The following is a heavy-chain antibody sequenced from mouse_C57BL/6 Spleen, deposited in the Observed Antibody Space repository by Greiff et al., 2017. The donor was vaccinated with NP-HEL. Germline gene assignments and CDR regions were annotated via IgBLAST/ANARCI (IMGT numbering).Heavy chain of an antibody. J-gene: IGHJ4*01. D-gene: IGHD1-1*01. CDR3: TTTTVVATPAMDY. CDR2: IDPEDGDT. V-gene: IGHV14-1*01. Sequence: VQLKESGAELVRPGASVKLSCTASGFNIKDYYMHWVKQRPEQGLEWIGRIDPEDGDTEYAPKFQGKATMTADTSSNTAYLQLSSLTSEDTAVYYCTTTTVVATPAMDYWGQGTSVTVSS. CDR1: GFNIKDYY.